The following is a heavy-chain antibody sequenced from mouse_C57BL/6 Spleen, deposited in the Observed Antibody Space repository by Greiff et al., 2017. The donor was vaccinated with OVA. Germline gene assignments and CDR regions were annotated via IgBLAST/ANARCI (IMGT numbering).Heavy chain of an antibody. CDR1: GYTFTSYW. J-gene: IGHJ4*01. V-gene: IGHV1-7*01. D-gene: IGHD2-2*01. Sequence: QVQLQQSGAELAKPGASVKLSCKASGYTFTSYWMHWVKQRPGQGLEWIGYINPSSGYTKYNQKFKDKATLTADKSTSTAYMQLSSLTYEDAAVYYYANATMVPTAYYAMDYWGQGTSVTVSS. CDR3: ANATMVPTAYYAMDY. CDR2: INPSSGYT.